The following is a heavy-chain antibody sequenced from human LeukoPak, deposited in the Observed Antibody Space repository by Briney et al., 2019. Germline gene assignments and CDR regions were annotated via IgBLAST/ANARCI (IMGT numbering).Heavy chain of an antibody. CDR2: IYNSGST. CDR3: ASRRGPSIVGSGRQTYYYYYGMDV. Sequence: PSQTLSLTCTVSGGSINTGGYFWNWIRQHPGKGLEWIGYIYNSGSTYYNPSLKSRVTISVDTSKNQFSLKLSSVTAADTAVYYCASRRGPSIVGSGRQTYYYYYGMDVWGQGTTVTVSS. CDR1: GGSINTGGYF. D-gene: IGHD3-10*01. J-gene: IGHJ6*02. V-gene: IGHV4-31*03.